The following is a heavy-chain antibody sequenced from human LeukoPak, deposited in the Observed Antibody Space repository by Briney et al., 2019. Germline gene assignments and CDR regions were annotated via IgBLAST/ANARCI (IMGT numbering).Heavy chain of an antibody. D-gene: IGHD3-22*01. J-gene: IGHJ3*02. CDR3: ARTVKYYYDSSGYRGPLDI. Sequence: GGSLRLSCAASGFTFSSCAMSWVRQAPGKGLEWVAVISYDGSNKYYADSVKGRFTISRDNSKNTLYLQMNSLRAEDTAVYYCARTVKYYYDSSGYRGPLDIWGQGTMVTVSS. CDR1: GFTFSSCA. V-gene: IGHV3-30-3*01. CDR2: ISYDGSNK.